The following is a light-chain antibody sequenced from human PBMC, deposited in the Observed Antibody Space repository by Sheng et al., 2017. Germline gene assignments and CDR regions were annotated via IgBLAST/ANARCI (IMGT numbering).Light chain of an antibody. CDR2: EVS. Sequence: QSALTQPASVSGSPGQSITISCTGTSSDVGGYNYVSWYQHHPGKAPKLMIYEVSKRPSGVPDRFSGSKSGNTASLTVSGLQAEDEADYYCQSYDSSLSAYVFGGGTKVTVL. CDR1: SSDVGGYNY. CDR3: QSYDSSLSAYV. V-gene: IGLV2-8*01. J-gene: IGLJ1*01.